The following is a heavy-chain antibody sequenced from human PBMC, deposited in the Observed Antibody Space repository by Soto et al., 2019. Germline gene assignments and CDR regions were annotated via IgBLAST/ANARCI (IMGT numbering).Heavy chain of an antibody. V-gene: IGHV5-10-1*01. CDR1: GYSFAGYW. CDR3: ARQIYDSDTGPNFQYYFDS. J-gene: IGHJ4*02. CDR2: IDPSDSQT. D-gene: IGHD3-22*01. Sequence: GESLKISCKGSGYSFAGYWITWVRQKPGKGLEWMGRIDPSDSQTYYSPSFRGHVTISVTKSITTVFLQWSSLTASDTAMYYCARQIYDSDTGPNFQYYFDSWGQGTPVTVSS.